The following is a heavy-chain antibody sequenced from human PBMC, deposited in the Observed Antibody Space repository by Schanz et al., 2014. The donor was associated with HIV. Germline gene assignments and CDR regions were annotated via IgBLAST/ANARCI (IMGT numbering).Heavy chain of an antibody. CDR2: HSARAGTA. D-gene: IGHD3-10*01. CDR3: GTYNYGSGHDY. J-gene: IGHJ4*02. Sequence: EVQLLESGGGLVQPGGSLRLSCAVSGFTITSYGMSWARQATGQGLEWVSTHSARAGTASYADSVKGRFTISRDNSKNTLYLQMNSLRAEDTAIYHCGTYNYGSGHDYWGQGTLVTVSS. CDR1: GFTITSYG. V-gene: IGHV3-23*01.